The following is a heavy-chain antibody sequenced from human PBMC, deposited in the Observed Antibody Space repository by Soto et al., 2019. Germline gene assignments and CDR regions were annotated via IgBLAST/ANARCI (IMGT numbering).Heavy chain of an antibody. D-gene: IGHD2-15*01. J-gene: IGHJ6*02. CDR1: GGSVSSGSYY. CDR2: IYYSGST. Sequence: SETLSLTCTVSGGSVSSGSYYWTWIRQPPGKGLEWIGHIYYSGSTTYNPSLESRVTISADTSKNQFFLKLSSVTAADTAVYYCASPAVAAANYYYYYGMAVRAQGTTVTGSS. V-gene: IGHV4-61*01. CDR3: ASPAVAAANYYYYYGMAV.